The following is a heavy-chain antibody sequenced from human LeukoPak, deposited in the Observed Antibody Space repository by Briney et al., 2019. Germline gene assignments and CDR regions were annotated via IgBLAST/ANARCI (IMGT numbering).Heavy chain of an antibody. CDR3: AREGRVSGYDFDC. Sequence: QWVRQAPGKGLVWVSRINSHGSSITYADSVKGRFTISRDNAKNTLYLQMNSLRVEDTAVYYCAREGRVSGYDFDCWGQGTLVTVSS. D-gene: IGHD5-12*01. CDR2: INSHGSSI. J-gene: IGHJ4*02. V-gene: IGHV3-74*03.